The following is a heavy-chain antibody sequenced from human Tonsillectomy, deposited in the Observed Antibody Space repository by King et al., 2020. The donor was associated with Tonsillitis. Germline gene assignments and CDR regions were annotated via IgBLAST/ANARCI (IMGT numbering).Heavy chain of an antibody. Sequence: QVQLQESGPGLVKPSETLSLTCAVSGYSISNDYYWGWIRQPPGKGLEWIGNIYYSGTTHYNPSLKSRVIISVDTSKNQFSLKLSSVTAADTAMYYCAKMVPVNCGTYCCGRCGFDIWGQGMMVIVSS. CDR1: GYSISNDYY. J-gene: IGHJ3*02. CDR3: AKMVPVNCGTYCCGRCGFDI. CDR2: IYYSGTT. V-gene: IGHV4-38-2*01. D-gene: IGHD2-21*02.